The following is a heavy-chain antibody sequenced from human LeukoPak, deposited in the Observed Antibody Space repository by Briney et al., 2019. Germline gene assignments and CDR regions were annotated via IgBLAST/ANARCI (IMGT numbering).Heavy chain of an antibody. J-gene: IGHJ4*02. V-gene: IGHV3-11*01. Sequence: GGSLRLSCAASGFTFSDYYMSWIRQAPGKGLEWVSYISSSGSTIYYADSVKGRFTISRDNAKNSLYLQMNSLRAEDTAMYYCARVHCSSTSCYRGHFDYWGQGTLVTVS. D-gene: IGHD2-2*02. CDR1: GFTFSDYY. CDR3: ARVHCSSTSCYRGHFDY. CDR2: ISSSGSTI.